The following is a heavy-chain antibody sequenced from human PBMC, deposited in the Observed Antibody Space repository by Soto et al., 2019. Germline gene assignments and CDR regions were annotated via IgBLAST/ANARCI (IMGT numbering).Heavy chain of an antibody. J-gene: IGHJ5*02. V-gene: IGHV4-39*01. CDR2: IYYSGNT. CDR1: GGSISSSSYY. CDR3: ARPKTIGEAAGKGWFDP. D-gene: IGHD6-13*01. Sequence: SETLSLTCTVSGGSISSSSYYWGWIRQPPGKGLEWIGSIYYSGNTYYNPSLKSRVTISVDTAKNQFSLKLSSVTAADTALYYCARPKTIGEAAGKGWFDPWGQGTLVT.